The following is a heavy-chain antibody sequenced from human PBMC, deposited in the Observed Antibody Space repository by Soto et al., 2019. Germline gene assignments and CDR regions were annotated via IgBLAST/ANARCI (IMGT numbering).Heavy chain of an antibody. CDR2: VSGSGGST. D-gene: IGHD4-17*01. CDR1: GFTFSSYA. Sequence: EVQLLESGGGLVQPGGSLRLSCAASGFTFSSYAMSWVRQAPGKGLEWVSTVSGSGGSTYYADSVKGRFTISRDNSKNTLYLQMNSLRAEDTALYYCAKTRSATVTNWYFDLWGRGTLVTVSS. V-gene: IGHV3-23*01. J-gene: IGHJ2*01. CDR3: AKTRSATVTNWYFDL.